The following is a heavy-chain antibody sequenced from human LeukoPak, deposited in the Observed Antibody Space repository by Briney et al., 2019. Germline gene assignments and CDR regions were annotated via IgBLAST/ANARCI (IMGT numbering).Heavy chain of an antibody. Sequence: PGGSLRLSCAASGFTFSSYAMSWVRQAPGKGLEWVSYISSSSSTIYYADSVKGRFTISRDNAKNSLYLQMNSLRAEDTAVYYCARVRMSLERRPVPDYWGQGTLVTVSS. CDR1: GFTFSSYA. J-gene: IGHJ4*02. D-gene: IGHD1-1*01. CDR3: ARVRMSLERRPVPDY. V-gene: IGHV3-48*01. CDR2: ISSSSSTI.